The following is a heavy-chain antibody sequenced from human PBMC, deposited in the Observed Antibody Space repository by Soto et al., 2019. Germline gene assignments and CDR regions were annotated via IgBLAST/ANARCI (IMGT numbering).Heavy chain of an antibody. D-gene: IGHD6-19*01. V-gene: IGHV4-4*02. J-gene: IGHJ5*02. CDR2: IYHSGGT. CDR3: AVVAVAVEGWFDP. Sequence: PSETLSLTCAVSGGSTSSSNWWNWVRQPPGKGLEWIGEIYHSGGTNYNPSLKSRVTISVDKSKNQFSLKLSSVTAADTAVYYCAVVAVAVEGWFDPWGQGTLVTVSS. CDR1: GGSTSSSNW.